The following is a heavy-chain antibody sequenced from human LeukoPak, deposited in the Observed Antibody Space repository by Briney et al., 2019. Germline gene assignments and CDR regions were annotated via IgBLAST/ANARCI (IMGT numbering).Heavy chain of an antibody. CDR2: ISSSSSYI. V-gene: IGHV3-21*01. J-gene: IGHJ4*02. CDR3: ARAERGIAAAAPYYFDY. Sequence: GGSLRLSCAASGFTFSSYAMSWVRQAPGKGLEWVSSISSSSSYIYYADSVKGRFTISRDNAKNSLYLQMNSLRAEDTAVYYCARAERGIAAAAPYYFDYWGQGTLVTVSS. D-gene: IGHD6-13*01. CDR1: GFTFSSYA.